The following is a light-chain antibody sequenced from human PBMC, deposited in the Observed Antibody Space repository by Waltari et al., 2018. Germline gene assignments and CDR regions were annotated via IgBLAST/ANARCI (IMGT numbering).Light chain of an antibody. CDR2: ATY. V-gene: IGKV1-39*01. Sequence: DIQMIQSTSTLSASVGDRDTITCRASQRIRPYLNWYQQKPGKAPKHMIYATYSLQTGVPPSFSGIASGTDFTLTIGSLQPEDVATYYCQQSFTTPYTFGQGTNLQIK. CDR1: QRIRPY. CDR3: QQSFTTPYT. J-gene: IGKJ2*01.